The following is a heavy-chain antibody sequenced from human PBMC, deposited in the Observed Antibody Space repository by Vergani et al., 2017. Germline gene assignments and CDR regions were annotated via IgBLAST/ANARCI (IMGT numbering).Heavy chain of an antibody. V-gene: IGHV1-2*02. D-gene: IGHD6-13*01. CDR1: GDTFTGYY. CDR2: INPNSGGT. J-gene: IGHJ4*02. Sequence: QVQLVQSGAEVKKPGASVKVSCKASGDTFTGYYMHWVRQAPGQGLEWMGWINPNSGGTNYAQKFQGRVTMTRDTSISTAYMELSRLRSDDTAVYYCARKVRIAAAGYYFDYWGQGTLVTVSS. CDR3: ARKVRIAAAGYYFDY.